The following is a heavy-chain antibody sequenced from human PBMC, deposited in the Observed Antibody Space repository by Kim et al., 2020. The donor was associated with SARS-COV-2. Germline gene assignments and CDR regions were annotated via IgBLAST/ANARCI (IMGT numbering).Heavy chain of an antibody. V-gene: IGHV3-30*02. Sequence: DSVEVRFTIPRDNSGNTLYLQMNSLRVEDSAVYYCAKDLSSSWAVYGLDVWGQGTTVTVSS. CDR3: AKDLSSSWAVYGLDV. D-gene: IGHD6-6*01. J-gene: IGHJ6*02.